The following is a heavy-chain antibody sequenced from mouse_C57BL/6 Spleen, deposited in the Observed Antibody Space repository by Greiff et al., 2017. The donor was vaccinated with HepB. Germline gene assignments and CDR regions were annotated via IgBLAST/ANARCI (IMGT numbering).Heavy chain of an antibody. D-gene: IGHD2-3*01. CDR1: GFTFSNYW. Sequence: EVKLEESGGGLVQPGGSMKLSCVASGFTFSNYWMNWVRQSPEKGLEWVAQIRLKSDNYATNYAESVKGRFTISRDDSKSSVYLQMNNLRAEDTGIYYCAGPYDGYNWYFDVWGTGTTVTVSS. V-gene: IGHV6-3*01. J-gene: IGHJ1*03. CDR2: IRLKSDNYAT. CDR3: AGPYDGYNWYFDV.